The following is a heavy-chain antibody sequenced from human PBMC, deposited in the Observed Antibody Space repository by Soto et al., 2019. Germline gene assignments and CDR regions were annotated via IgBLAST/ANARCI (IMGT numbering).Heavy chain of an antibody. Sequence: EVQLVESGGGLVKPGGSLRLSCAASGFTFSSYSMNWVRLAPGKGLEWVSSISSRTSYIYYEDSVKGRLPITRDNAKNALYLQMNSLRADDTAVYYCARMGSVTTFSWSDYYYGMDVWGQGTTVTVSS. CDR1: GFTFSSYS. J-gene: IGHJ6*02. CDR3: ARMGSVTTFSWSDYYYGMDV. V-gene: IGHV3-21*01. CDR2: ISSRTSYI. D-gene: IGHD4-17*01.